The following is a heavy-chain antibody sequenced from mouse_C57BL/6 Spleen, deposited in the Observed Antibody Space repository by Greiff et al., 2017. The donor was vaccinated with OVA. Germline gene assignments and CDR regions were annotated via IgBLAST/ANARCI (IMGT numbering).Heavy chain of an antibody. Sequence: VQLQQSGPELVKPGASVKISCKASGYSFTGYYMNWVKQSPEKSLEWIGEINPSTGGTTYNQKFKAKATLTVDKSSNTAYMQLKSLTSEDSAVYYCARYDYSPFAYWGQGTLVTVSA. D-gene: IGHD2-4*01. J-gene: IGHJ3*01. CDR1: GYSFTGYY. CDR2: INPSTGGT. CDR3: ARYDYSPFAY. V-gene: IGHV1-42*01.